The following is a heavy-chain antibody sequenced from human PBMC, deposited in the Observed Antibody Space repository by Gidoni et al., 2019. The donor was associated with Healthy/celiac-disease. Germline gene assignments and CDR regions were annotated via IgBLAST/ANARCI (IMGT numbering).Heavy chain of an antibody. Sequence: EVQLVASGGGFVQPGGSLKLSCSASGFTFSGSAMHWVRQASGKGLEWVGRIRSKANSYATAYAASVKGRFTISRDDSKNTAYLQMNSLKTEDTAVYYCSITMVRGVIFYWGQGTLVTVSS. V-gene: IGHV3-73*02. D-gene: IGHD3-10*01. CDR3: SITMVRGVIFY. CDR2: IRSKANSYAT. J-gene: IGHJ4*02. CDR1: GFTFSGSA.